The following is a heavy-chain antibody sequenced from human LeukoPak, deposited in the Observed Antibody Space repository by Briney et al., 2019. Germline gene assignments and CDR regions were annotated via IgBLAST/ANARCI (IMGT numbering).Heavy chain of an antibody. D-gene: IGHD6-13*01. J-gene: IGHJ4*02. CDR1: GFTFSSYG. V-gene: IGHV3-30*18. CDR2: ISYDGSNK. CDR3: AKTQSRWYERNYYFDY. Sequence: SGGSLRLSCAASGFTFSSYGMHWVRQAPGKGLEWVAVISYDGSNKYYADSVKGRFTISRDNSKNTLYLQMNSLRAEDTAVYYCAKTQSRWYERNYYFDYWGQGTLVTVSS.